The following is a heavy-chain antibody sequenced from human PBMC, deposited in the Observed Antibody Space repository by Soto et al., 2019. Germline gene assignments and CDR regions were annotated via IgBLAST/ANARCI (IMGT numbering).Heavy chain of an antibody. CDR1: GFTFSTYA. CDR3: ARGRLRPIFGVVYYMDV. V-gene: IGHV4-34*01. CDR2: INHSGST. J-gene: IGHJ6*03. D-gene: IGHD3-3*01. Sequence: GSLRLSCAASGFTFSTYAMSWIRQPPGKGLEWIGEINHSGSTNYNPSLKSRVTISVDTSKNQFSLKLSSVTAADTAVYYCARGRLRPIFGVVYYMDVWGKGTTVTVSS.